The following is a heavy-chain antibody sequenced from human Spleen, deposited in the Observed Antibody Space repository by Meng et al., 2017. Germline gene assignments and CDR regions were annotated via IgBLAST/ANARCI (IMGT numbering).Heavy chain of an antibody. V-gene: IGHV4-31*01. CDR3: ARSAYAINNWFDP. CDR1: GGSISSGGYY. CDR2: IYYSGST. J-gene: IGHJ5*02. Sequence: QGELQESGPGLVKPSQTLSLTCTVSGGSISSGGYYWSWIRQHPGKGLEWIGYIYYSGSTYYNPSLKSLVTISVDTSKNQFSLKLSSVTAADTAVYYCARSAYAINNWFDPWGQGTLVTASS. D-gene: IGHD3-9*01.